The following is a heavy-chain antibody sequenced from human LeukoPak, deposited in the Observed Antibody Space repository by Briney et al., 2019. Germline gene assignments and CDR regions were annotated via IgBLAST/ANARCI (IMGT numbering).Heavy chain of an antibody. V-gene: IGHV4-4*09. CDR3: ARHGGGGRAFDI. J-gene: IGHJ3*02. Sequence: AETLSLTCTVSGGSISSYYWSGIRQPPGKGGECIGYIYTRGSTNYNPSLKSRVTISVDTSKNQCSLKLSSVTAADTAVYYCARHGGGGRAFDIWGQGTMVTVSS. CDR2: IYTRGST. CDR1: GGSISSYY. D-gene: IGHD3-16*01.